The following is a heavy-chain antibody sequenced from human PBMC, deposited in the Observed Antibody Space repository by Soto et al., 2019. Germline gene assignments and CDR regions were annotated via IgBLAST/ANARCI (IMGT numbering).Heavy chain of an antibody. CDR1: GYTFTGYY. CDR3: GRAIAVAGTGDY. CDR2: INPNSGGT. J-gene: IGHJ4*02. V-gene: IGHV1-2*02. D-gene: IGHD6-19*01. Sequence: QVQLVQSGAEVKKPGASVKVSCKASGYTFTGYYMHWVRQAPGQGLEWMGWINPNSGGTNYAQKFQGRVTMNRDTSISPAYMELSRLRSDDTAVYFCGRAIAVAGTGDYWGQGTLVTVSS.